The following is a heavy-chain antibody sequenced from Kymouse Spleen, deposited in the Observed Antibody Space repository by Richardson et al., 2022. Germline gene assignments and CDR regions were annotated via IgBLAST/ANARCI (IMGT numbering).Heavy chain of an antibody. CDR1: GFTFSSYG. J-gene: IGHJ4*02. Sequence: QVQLVESGGGVVQPGRSLRLSCAASGFTFSSYGMHWVRQAPGKGLEWVAVISYDGSNKYYADSVKGRFTISRDNSKNTLYLQMNSLRAEDTAVYYCAKDRYNWNYGFDYWGQGTLVTVSS. CDR2: ISYDGSNK. D-gene: IGHD1-7*01. CDR3: AKDRYNWNYGFDY. V-gene: IGHV3-30*18.